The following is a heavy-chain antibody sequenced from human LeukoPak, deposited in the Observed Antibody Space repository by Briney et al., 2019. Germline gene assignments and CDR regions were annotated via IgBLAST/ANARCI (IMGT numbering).Heavy chain of an antibody. CDR3: ARGDRYCTSTNCSPDY. Sequence: ASVKVSCKASGYTFTAYFMHWVRQAPGQGLEWMGWINPHSGGRNYAQKFQGRVTMTRDTSISTAYMELSRLRSDDTAVYYCARGDRYCTSTNCSPDYWGQGTLVTVSS. CDR1: GYTFTAYF. D-gene: IGHD2-2*01. CDR2: INPHSGGR. V-gene: IGHV1-2*02. J-gene: IGHJ4*02.